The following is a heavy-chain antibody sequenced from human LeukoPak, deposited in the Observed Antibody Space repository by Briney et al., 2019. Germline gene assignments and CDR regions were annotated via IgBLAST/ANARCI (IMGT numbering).Heavy chain of an antibody. D-gene: IGHD3-10*01. J-gene: IGHJ6*03. Sequence: GGSLRLSCAASGFTLSSYAMSWVRQAPGKGLEWVSSISASGGSTNYADSMKGRFTISRDNSKNTVYLQMNSLRAEDTAVYYCAKVMKGSERLTMVRGVIIKTAGLYYMDVWGKGTTVTVSS. CDR2: ISASGGST. CDR3: AKVMKGSERLTMVRGVIIKTAGLYYMDV. CDR1: GFTLSSYA. V-gene: IGHV3-23*01.